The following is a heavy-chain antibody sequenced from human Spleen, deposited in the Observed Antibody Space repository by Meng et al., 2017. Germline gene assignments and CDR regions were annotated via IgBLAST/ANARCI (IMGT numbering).Heavy chain of an antibody. CDR1: GFTFYSYG. CDR3: ARDGPHYDVDY. CDR2: ITSDGSNE. V-gene: IGHV3-33*01. D-gene: IGHD5-12*01. J-gene: IGHJ6*02. Sequence: GGSLRLSCTTSGFTFYSYGMHWVRQAPGKGLEWVALITSDGSNEYYADSVKGRFTISRDNSKNTLYLQINSLRAEDTAVYFCARDGPHYDVDYWGQGTTVTVSS.